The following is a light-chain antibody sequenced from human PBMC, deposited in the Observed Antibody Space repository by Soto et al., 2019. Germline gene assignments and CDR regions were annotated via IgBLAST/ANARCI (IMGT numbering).Light chain of an antibody. J-gene: IGLJ1*01. Sequence: QSVLTQPASVSGSPGQSITISCTGTSSDVGSYNLVSWYQQHPGKAPKLMIYEVSKRPSGVSNRFSVSKSGNTASLKISGLQAEDEADYYCCSYAGSSTVYVFGTGTKVTVL. V-gene: IGLV2-23*02. CDR3: CSYAGSSTVYV. CDR2: EVS. CDR1: SSDVGSYNL.